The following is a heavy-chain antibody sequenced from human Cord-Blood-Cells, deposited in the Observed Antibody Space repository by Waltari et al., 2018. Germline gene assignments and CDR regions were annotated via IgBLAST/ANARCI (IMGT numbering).Heavy chain of an antibody. CDR2: IYWNDEK. Sequence: QITLKESGPTLVKPNQTLTLTCPFPGFSPSTSGVGVGWIRQPPGKALEWLALIYWNDEKRYSPSLKSRLTITKDTSKNQVVLTMTNMDPVDTATYYCVQSALDAFDIWGQGTMVTVSS. J-gene: IGHJ3*02. V-gene: IGHV2-5*01. D-gene: IGHD3-3*02. CDR3: VQSALDAFDI. CDR1: GFSPSTSGVG.